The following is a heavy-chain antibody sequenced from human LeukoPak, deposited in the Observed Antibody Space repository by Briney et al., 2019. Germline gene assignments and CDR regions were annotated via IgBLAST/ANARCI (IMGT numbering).Heavy chain of an antibody. V-gene: IGHV3-48*03. Sequence: PGRSLRLSCVASGFTLSSYEMNWVRQAPGRGLEWVSYISGSGVTMYYADSVKGRFTISRDDAKNSLHLQMNSLRAEDTAVYYCAREDIRLDYFDYWGQGTLVTVSS. J-gene: IGHJ4*02. CDR3: AREDIRLDYFDY. D-gene: IGHD6-19*01. CDR2: ISGSGVTM. CDR1: GFTLSSYE.